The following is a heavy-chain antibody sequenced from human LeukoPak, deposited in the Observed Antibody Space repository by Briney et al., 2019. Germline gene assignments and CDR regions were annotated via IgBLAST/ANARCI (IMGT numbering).Heavy chain of an antibody. J-gene: IGHJ4*02. D-gene: IGHD4-17*01. V-gene: IGHV3-30*02. CDR1: GFTFSSYG. CDR2: IRYDGSNK. CDR3: AKDPSDHGDYGGFDY. Sequence: GGSLRLSCAASGFTFSSYGMHWVRQAPGKGLEWVAFIRYDGSNKYYADSVKGRFTISRDNSKNTLYLQMNSLRAEDTAVYYCAKDPSDHGDYGGFDYWGQGTLVTVSS.